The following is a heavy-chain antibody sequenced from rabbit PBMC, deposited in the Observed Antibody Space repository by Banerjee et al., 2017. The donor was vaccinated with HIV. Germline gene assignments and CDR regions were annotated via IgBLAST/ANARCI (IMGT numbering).Heavy chain of an antibody. D-gene: IGHD8-1*01. J-gene: IGHJ6*01. CDR1: GFSFSSSYY. V-gene: IGHV1S45*01. CDR3: ARDTGTSFSSYGMDL. CDR2: IYGGDGSST. Sequence: QEQLVESGGDLVQPEGSLTLTCTASGFSFSSSYYMCWVRQAPGKGLEWIACIYGGDGSSTAYANWAKGRFTISKTSSTTVPLQMTRLTAADTATYFCARDTGTSFSSYGMDLWGQGTLVTVS.